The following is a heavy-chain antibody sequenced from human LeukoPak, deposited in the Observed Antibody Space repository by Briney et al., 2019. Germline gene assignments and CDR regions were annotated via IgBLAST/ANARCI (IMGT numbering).Heavy chain of an antibody. Sequence: GGSLRLSCAASGFTFNFYGMTWVRQAPGKGLEWVSAISGSGGSTYHADSVKGRFSISRDNSKNTLYLNMNSLRAEDTAVYYCATRGFPHYWGQGTLVTVSS. CDR1: GFTFNFYG. CDR3: ATRGFPHY. J-gene: IGHJ4*02. CDR2: ISGSGGST. V-gene: IGHV3-23*01.